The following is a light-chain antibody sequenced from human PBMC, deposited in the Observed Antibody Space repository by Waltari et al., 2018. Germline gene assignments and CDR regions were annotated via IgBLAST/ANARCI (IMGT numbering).Light chain of an antibody. CDR2: GAS. Sequence: DIQMTQSPSSLAASVGDRFTMTCRATQGISKFLAWFRQKPGKAPESLSYGASSLQSGVPSRFSGSGSGTDFTLTISSLQPEDFASYYCQQYKTFPLTFGGGTKVEIK. V-gene: IGKV1-16*01. CDR1: QGISKF. J-gene: IGKJ4*01. CDR3: QQYKTFPLT.